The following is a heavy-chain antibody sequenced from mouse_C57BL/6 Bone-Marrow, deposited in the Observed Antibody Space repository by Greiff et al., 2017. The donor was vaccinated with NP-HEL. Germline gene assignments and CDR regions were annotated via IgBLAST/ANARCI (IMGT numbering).Heavy chain of an antibody. Sequence: VQLQQSGAELVKPGASVKMSCKASGYTFTSYWITWVKQRPGQGLEWIGDIYPGSGSTNYNEKFKSKATLTVDTSSSTAYMQLSSLTSEDSAVYYCAREDLLWLRRLYYFDYWGQGTTLTVSS. V-gene: IGHV1-55*01. CDR3: AREDLLWLRRLYYFDY. CDR2: IYPGSGST. CDR1: GYTFTSYW. J-gene: IGHJ2*01. D-gene: IGHD2-2*01.